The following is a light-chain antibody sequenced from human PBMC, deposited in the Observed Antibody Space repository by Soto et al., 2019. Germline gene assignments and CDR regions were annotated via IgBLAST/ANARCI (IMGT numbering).Light chain of an antibody. CDR1: QSLLHSNGYNY. CDR2: LGS. V-gene: IGKV2-28*01. CDR3: MQSLLIPLT. J-gene: IGKJ4*01. Sequence: DIVMTQSPLSLPVTPGEAASISCRSSQSLLHSNGYNYVDWYLQRPGQSPQLLIYLGSNRASGVPHRFSGSGSGTDFTLKISRVDAEDVGVYSCMQSLLIPLTFGGATKVEIK.